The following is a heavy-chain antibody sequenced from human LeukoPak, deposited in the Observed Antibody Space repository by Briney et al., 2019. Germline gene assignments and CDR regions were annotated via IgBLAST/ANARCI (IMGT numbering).Heavy chain of an antibody. CDR1: GYTFTSYD. Sequence: ASVKVSCKASGYTFTSYDINWVRQATGQGLEWMGWMNPNSGNTGYAQKPQGRVTMTTDTSTSTAYMELRSLRSDDTAVYYCARDPGNYDSSGFAVVSWGQGTLVTVSS. CDR3: ARDPGNYDSSGFAVVS. J-gene: IGHJ5*02. D-gene: IGHD3-22*01. CDR2: MNPNSGNT. V-gene: IGHV1-8*01.